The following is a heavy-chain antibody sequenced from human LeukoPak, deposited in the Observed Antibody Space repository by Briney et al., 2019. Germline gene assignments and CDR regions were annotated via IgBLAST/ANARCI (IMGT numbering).Heavy chain of an antibody. CDR2: IRYDGSNK. V-gene: IGHV3-30*02. CDR1: GFTFSNYG. CDR3: AKRKGETAMVYFDY. Sequence: GGSLRLSCAASGFTFSNYGMLWVRQAPGKGLEWVAFIRYDGSNKYYADSVKGRFTISRDNSKNTLYLQMNSLRAEDTAVYYCAKRKGETAMVYFDYWGQGTLVTVSS. D-gene: IGHD5-18*01. J-gene: IGHJ4*02.